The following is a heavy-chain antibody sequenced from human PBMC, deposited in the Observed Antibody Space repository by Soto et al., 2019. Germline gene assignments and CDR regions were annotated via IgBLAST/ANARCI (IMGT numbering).Heavy chain of an antibody. J-gene: IGHJ4*02. CDR2: IHNSGST. V-gene: IGHV4-59*01. Sequence: SETLSLTCTVSGGSLSNYYWSWIRHPPGKGLEWIGYIHNSGSTNYNPSLKSRVSISADTSKNQFSLKVTSMTPADTAVYYCARWEQWLALDCWGLGILVTVSS. CDR1: GGSLSNYY. D-gene: IGHD6-19*01. CDR3: ARWEQWLALDC.